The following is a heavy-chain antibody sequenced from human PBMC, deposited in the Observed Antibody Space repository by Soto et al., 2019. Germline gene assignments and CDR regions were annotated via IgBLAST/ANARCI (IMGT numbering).Heavy chain of an antibody. J-gene: IGHJ6*03. CDR1: GFTFSSYA. CDR2: ISGSGDNT. V-gene: IGHV3-23*01. Sequence: EVQLLESGGGLVQPGGSLRLSCAASGFTFSSYALNWVRQAPGKGLEWVSVISGSGDNTYYADSVKGRFTISRDNSKNSLYLEMKSLRAEDTAVYYCARALGTYDFGRAYYPYYYVDVWGKGTTVTVSS. CDR3: ARALGTYDFGRAYYPYYYVDV. D-gene: IGHD3-3*01.